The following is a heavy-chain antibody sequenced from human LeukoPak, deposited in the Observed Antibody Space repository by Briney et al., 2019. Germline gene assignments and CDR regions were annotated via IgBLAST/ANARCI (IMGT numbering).Heavy chain of an antibody. J-gene: IGHJ3*02. CDR2: IGTAGDT. Sequence: GGSLRLSCAASGFTFSSYVMHWVRQATGKGLEWVSAIGTAGDTYYPGSVKGRFTISRENAKNSLYLQMNSLRAGDTAVYYCARGHYYDSSGSPKDAFDIWGQGTMVTVSS. CDR3: ARGHYYDSSGSPKDAFDI. V-gene: IGHV3-13*01. D-gene: IGHD3-22*01. CDR1: GFTFSSYV.